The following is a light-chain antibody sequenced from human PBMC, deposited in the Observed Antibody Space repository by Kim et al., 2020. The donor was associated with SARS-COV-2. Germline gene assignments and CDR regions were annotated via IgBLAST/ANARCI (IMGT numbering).Light chain of an antibody. CDR2: DVT. J-gene: IGLJ3*02. Sequence: QSITISCTTPSSAIGGHDYVSSHQQHPRKPPQLIIYDVTNRPSGVSNRFSGSNSGNTASLIISGLQTEDEADYYCSSYTNSRSDVMFGEGTQLTVL. V-gene: IGLV2-14*03. CDR3: SSYTNSRSDVM. CDR1: SSAIGGHDY.